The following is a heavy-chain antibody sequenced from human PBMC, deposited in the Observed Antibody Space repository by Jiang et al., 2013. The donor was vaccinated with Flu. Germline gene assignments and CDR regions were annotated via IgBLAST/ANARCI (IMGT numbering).Heavy chain of an antibody. V-gene: IGHV5-51*01. J-gene: IGHJ3*02. Sequence: PGKGLEWMGIIYPGDSDTRYSPSFQGQVTISANKSISTAYLQWSSLKASDTAMYYCARHLDYYDSSGYVAFDIWGQGTMVTVSS. D-gene: IGHD3-22*01. CDR3: ARHLDYYDSSGYVAFDI. CDR2: IYPGDSDT.